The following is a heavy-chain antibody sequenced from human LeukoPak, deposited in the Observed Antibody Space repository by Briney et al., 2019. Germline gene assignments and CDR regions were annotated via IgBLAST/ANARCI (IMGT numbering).Heavy chain of an antibody. CDR1: RFTFSSYE. CDR2: ISSSGSTI. D-gene: IGHD6-13*01. V-gene: IGHV3-48*03. CDR3: ARDLIAAATYYYYGMDV. Sequence: GGSQRLSCAASRFTFSSYEVNWVGQAQGKGLEWVSYISSSGSTIYYADSVKGRFTIFRDNAKNSLYLQMNSLRAEDTAVYYCARDLIAAATYYYYGMDVWGQGITVTVSS. J-gene: IGHJ6*02.